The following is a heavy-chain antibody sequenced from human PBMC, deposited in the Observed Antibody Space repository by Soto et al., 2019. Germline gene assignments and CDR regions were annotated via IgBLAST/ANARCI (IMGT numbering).Heavy chain of an antibody. Sequence: GGSLRLSCAASKFTFSSYAMHWVRQAPGKGLEWVSLISYDGSEKYYADSVKGRFTISRDNSKNTLFLQMNSLRPEDTAVYYCAKDLVLTTPSTILDYWGQGTLVTVSS. CDR2: ISYDGSEK. D-gene: IGHD3-3*01. CDR1: KFTFSSYA. V-gene: IGHV3-30*18. J-gene: IGHJ4*02. CDR3: AKDLVLTTPSTILDY.